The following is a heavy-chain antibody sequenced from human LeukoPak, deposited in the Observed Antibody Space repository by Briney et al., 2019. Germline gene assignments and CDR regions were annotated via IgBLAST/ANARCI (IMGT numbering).Heavy chain of an antibody. CDR2: IYPGDSDT. CDR1: GYTFTSYW. CDR3: ARREYDSGNYYIDY. D-gene: IGHD3-10*01. V-gene: IGHV5-51*01. J-gene: IGHJ4*02. Sequence: LGESLKISCKGSGYTFTSYWIGWVRQMPGKGLEWMGIIYPGDSDTRYNSSFQGQVTISADKSISTAYLQWSSLKASDTAMYYCARREYDSGNYYIDYWGQGTLVTVSS.